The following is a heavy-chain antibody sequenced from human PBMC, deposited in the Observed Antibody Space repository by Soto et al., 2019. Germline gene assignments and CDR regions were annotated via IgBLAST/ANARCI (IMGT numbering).Heavy chain of an antibody. V-gene: IGHV4-34*01. CDR2: INHSGST. CDR3: ARGGDSSSSRTFDY. J-gene: IGHJ4*02. D-gene: IGHD6-6*01. CDR1: GGSFSGYY. Sequence: SETLSLTCAVYGGSFSGYYWSWIRQPPGKGLEWIGEINHSGSTNYNPSLKSRVTISVDTSKNQFSLKLNSVTAADTAVYYCARGGDSSSSRTFDYWGQGTLVTVSS.